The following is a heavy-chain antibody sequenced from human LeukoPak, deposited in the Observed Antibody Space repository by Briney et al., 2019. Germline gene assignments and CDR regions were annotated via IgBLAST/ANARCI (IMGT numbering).Heavy chain of an antibody. V-gene: IGHV1-18*01. J-gene: IGHJ4*02. D-gene: IGHD2-2*01. CDR1: GYTFTSCG. CDR2: ISAYNDNT. Sequence: ASVNVSCKASGYTFTSCGITWVRQAPGQGLEWMGWISAYNDNTNYAQNLQGRVTMTRDTSISTAYMELSSLRSDDTAVYYCARVGVEGASCYDYWGQGTLVTVSS. CDR3: ARVGVEGASCYDY.